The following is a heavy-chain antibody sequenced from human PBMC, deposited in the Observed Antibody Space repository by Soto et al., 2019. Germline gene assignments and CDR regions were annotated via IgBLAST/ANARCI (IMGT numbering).Heavy chain of an antibody. CDR1: GGYISSGGYY. J-gene: IGHJ4*02. CDR3: ASGVGALGYCRGGSRYKAY. Sequence: TLSLTCTVSGGYISSGGYYWSWIRQHPGKGLEWIGYIYYSGSTYYNPSLKSRVTISVDTSKNQFSLKLSSVTAADTAVYYFASGVGALGYCRGGSRYKAYWGKGTLVTVSS. V-gene: IGHV4-31*03. D-gene: IGHD2-15*01. CDR2: IYYSGST.